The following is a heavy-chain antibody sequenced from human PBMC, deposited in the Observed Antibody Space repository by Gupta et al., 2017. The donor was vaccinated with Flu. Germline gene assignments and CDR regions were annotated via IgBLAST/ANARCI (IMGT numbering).Heavy chain of an antibody. CDR3: ASQGRAVAGTPLAFDI. CDR2: IYTSGST. Sequence: GWIRQPAGKGLEWIGRIYTSGSTNYNPSLKSRVTMSVDTSKNQFSLKLSSVTAADTAVYYCASQGRAVAGTPLAFDIWGQGTMVTVSS. V-gene: IGHV4-4*07. J-gene: IGHJ3*02. D-gene: IGHD6-19*01.